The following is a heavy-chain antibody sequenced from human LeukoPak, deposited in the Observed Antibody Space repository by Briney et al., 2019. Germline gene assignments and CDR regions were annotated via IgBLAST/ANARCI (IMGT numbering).Heavy chain of an antibody. CDR1: GYTFTNYG. J-gene: IGHJ4*02. CDR2: ISGSNGNT. D-gene: IGHD5-12*01. V-gene: IGHV1-18*01. CDR3: ARSGRGTYYYFDL. Sequence: ASVKVSCKASGYTFTNYGISWVRQAPRQGLEWMGWISGSNGNTNYAQKFLGRVTMTADTSTSTAYMELRSLTSDDTAVYYCARSGRGTYYYFDLWGQGTLVTVSS.